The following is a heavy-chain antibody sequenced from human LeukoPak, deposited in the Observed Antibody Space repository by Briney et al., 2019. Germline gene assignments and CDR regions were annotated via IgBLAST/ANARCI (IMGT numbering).Heavy chain of an antibody. CDR1: GFTFSSYS. Sequence: PGGSLRLSCAASGFTFSSYSMNWVRQAPGKGLEWVANIKQDGSEKYYVDSVKGRFTISRDNAKNSLYLQMNSLRAEDTAVYYCASGWVTMSWGQGTMVTVSS. D-gene: IGHD3-22*01. J-gene: IGHJ3*01. CDR2: IKQDGSEK. V-gene: IGHV3-7*01. CDR3: ASGWVTMS.